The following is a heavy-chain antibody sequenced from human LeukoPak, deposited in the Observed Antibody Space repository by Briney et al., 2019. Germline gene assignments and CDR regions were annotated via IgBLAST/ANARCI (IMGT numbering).Heavy chain of an antibody. CDR2: ISGSGGST. V-gene: IGHV3-23*01. J-gene: IGHJ3*02. Sequence: GGSLRLSCAASGFTFSSYAMSWVRQAPGKGLEWVSAISGSGGSTYYADSVKGRFTISRDNSKNTLYLQMNSLRAEDTAVYYCAELEMATINVFDIWGKGTMVTVSS. CDR1: GFTFSSYA. CDR3: AELEMATINVFDI. D-gene: IGHD5-24*01.